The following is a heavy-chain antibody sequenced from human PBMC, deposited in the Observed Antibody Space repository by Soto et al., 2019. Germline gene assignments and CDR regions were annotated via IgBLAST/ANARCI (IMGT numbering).Heavy chain of an antibody. D-gene: IGHD3-22*01. CDR3: ARVMYYYDSSGYPY. Sequence: PGGSLRLSCAASGLTFSSYAMSWVRQAPGKGLEWVSSISSSSSYIYYADSVKGRFTISRDNAKNSLYLQMNSLRAEDTAVYYCARVMYYYDSSGYPYWGQGTLVTVSS. CDR2: ISSSSSYI. V-gene: IGHV3-21*01. J-gene: IGHJ4*02. CDR1: GLTFSSYA.